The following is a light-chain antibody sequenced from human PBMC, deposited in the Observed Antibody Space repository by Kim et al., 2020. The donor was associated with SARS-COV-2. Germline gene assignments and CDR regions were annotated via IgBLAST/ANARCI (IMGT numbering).Light chain of an antibody. V-gene: IGLV3-1*01. CDR1: KLGDKY. J-gene: IGLJ2*01. CDR3: QAWDSSTALV. Sequence: SYELTQPPSVSVSPGQTASITCSGDKLGDKYACWYQQKPGQSPVLVIYQDSKRPSGIPERFSGSNSGNTATLTISRTQAMDEADYYCQAWDSSTALVFGG. CDR2: QDS.